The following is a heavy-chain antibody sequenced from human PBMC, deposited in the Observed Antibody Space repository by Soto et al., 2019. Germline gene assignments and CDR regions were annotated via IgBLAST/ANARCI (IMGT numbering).Heavy chain of an antibody. V-gene: IGHV4-59*01. CDR2: IYYSGST. CDR3: ARAIRFLEWFNYYYYMDV. J-gene: IGHJ6*03. CDR1: GGSISSYY. D-gene: IGHD3-3*01. Sequence: QVQLQESGPGLVKPSETLSLTCTVSGGSISSYYWSWIRQPPGKGLEWIGYIYYSGSTNYNPSLKSRVTISVDTSKNQFSLKLSSVTAADTAVYYCARAIRFLEWFNYYYYMDVWGKGTTVTVSS.